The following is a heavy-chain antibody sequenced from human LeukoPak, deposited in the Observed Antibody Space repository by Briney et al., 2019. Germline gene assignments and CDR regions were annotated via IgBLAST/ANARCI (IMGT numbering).Heavy chain of an antibody. D-gene: IGHD2-2*01. CDR1: GFTFSDYY. CDR3: ARSIFVAVPAARARRISYYMDV. CDR2: ISSSGSTI. J-gene: IGHJ6*03. Sequence: GGSLRLSCAASGFTFSDYYMSWIRQAPGKGLEWVSYISSSGSTIYYADSVKGRFTISRDNAKNSLYLQMNSLRAEDTAVYYCARSIFVAVPAARARRISYYMDVWGKGTTVTVSS. V-gene: IGHV3-11*04.